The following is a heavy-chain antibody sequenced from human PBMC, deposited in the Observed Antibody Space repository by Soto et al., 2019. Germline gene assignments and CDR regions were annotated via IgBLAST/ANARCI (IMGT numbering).Heavy chain of an antibody. CDR2: VYCSGTT. V-gene: IGHV4-61*01. J-gene: IGHJ4*02. CDR3: ARTTAVPNTLRSRYFFDY. CDR1: GGSVSNKTYY. Sequence: QVQLQESGPGLLKPSETLSLTCSVSGGSVSNKTYYWSWIRQPPGKRLEWIGYVYCSGTTNYNPSLKSRVTISVDLSKNQFCLTLSSVTTADTALYYCARTTAVPNTLRSRYFFDYWGQGTLVTVSS. D-gene: IGHD4-17*01.